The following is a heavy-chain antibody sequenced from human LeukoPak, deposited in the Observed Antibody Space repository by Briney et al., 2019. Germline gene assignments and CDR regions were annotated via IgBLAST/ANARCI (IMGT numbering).Heavy chain of an antibody. CDR3: ARDLRYCSGGSCYDTVAKYYFDY. V-gene: IGHV3-11*01. J-gene: IGHJ4*02. CDR2: ISSSGSTI. Sequence: GGSLRLSCAASGFTFSDYYMSWIRQAPGKGLEWVSYISSSGSTIYYADSVKGRFTISRDNAKNSLYLQMNSLRAEDTAVYYCARDLRYCSGGSCYDTVAKYYFDYWGQGTLVTVSS. D-gene: IGHD2-15*01. CDR1: GFTFSDYY.